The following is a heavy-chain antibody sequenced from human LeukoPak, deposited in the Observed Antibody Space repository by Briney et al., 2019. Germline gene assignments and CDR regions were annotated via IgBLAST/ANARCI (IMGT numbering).Heavy chain of an antibody. Sequence: SETLSLTCTVSGGSISSSSYYWGWIRQPPGKGLEWIGSIYYSGSTYYNPSLKSRVTISVDTSKNQFSLKLSSVTAADTAVYYCARTYYYDSSGYWGIAFDIWGQGTMVTVSS. D-gene: IGHD3-22*01. CDR3: ARTYYYDSSGYWGIAFDI. CDR2: IYYSGST. V-gene: IGHV4-39*01. J-gene: IGHJ3*02. CDR1: GGSISSSSYY.